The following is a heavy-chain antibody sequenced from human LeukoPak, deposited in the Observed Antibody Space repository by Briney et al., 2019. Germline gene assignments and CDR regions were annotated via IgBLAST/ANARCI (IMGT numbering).Heavy chain of an antibody. CDR3: AASLGSAGEGPNNFDF. CDR2: IVVGSGNT. V-gene: IGHV1-58*01. Sequence: SVKVSCKASGFTFTSSAVQWVRQARGQRLEWIGWIVVGSGNTNYAQKFQERVTITRDLSTGTAYMELSSLRSDDTAVYYCAASLGSAGEGPNNFDFWGQGTLVIVSS. CDR1: GFTFTSSA. D-gene: IGHD3-10*01. J-gene: IGHJ4*02.